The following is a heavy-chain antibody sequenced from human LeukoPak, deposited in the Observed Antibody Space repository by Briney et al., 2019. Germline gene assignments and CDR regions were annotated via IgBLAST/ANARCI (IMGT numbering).Heavy chain of an antibody. V-gene: IGHV4-59*08. Sequence: SETLSLTCTVSGGSISSYYWSWIRQPPGKGLEWIGYIYYSGSTNYDPSLKSRVTISVDTSKNQFSLKLSSVTAADTAVYYCARHTPGGDPLRFLSPWGQGTLVTVSS. CDR2: IYYSGST. CDR3: ARHTPGGDPLRFLSP. CDR1: GGSISSYY. D-gene: IGHD3-3*01. J-gene: IGHJ4*02.